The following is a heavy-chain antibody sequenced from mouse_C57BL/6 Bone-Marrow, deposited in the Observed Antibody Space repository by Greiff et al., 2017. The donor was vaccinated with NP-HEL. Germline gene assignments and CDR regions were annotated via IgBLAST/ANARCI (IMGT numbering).Heavy chain of an antibody. V-gene: IGHV7-3*01. CDR1: GFTFTDYY. D-gene: IGHD2-4*01. Sequence: EVQGVESGGGLVQPGGSLSLSCAASGFTFTDYYMSWVRQPPGKALEWLGFIRNKANGYTTEYSASVKGRFTISRDNSKSILYLQMNAVRAEDSATYYYARSIYYDYADSPFYAMDYWGQGTSVTVSS. CDR3: ARSIYYDYADSPFYAMDY. J-gene: IGHJ4*01. CDR2: IRNKANGYTT.